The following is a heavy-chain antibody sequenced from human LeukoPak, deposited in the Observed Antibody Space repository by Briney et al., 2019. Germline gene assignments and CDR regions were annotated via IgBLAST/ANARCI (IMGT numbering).Heavy chain of an antibody. V-gene: IGHV4-38-2*01. CDR3: ARNYDILTHFDH. CDR1: GFTFSDYY. J-gene: IGHJ4*02. D-gene: IGHD3-9*01. CDR2: IYYSGNT. Sequence: GSLRLSCAGSGFTFSDYYMTWIRQPPGKGLEWIGSIYYSGNTYYNPSLKSRVTISVDTSRSQFSLKLSSVTAADTAVYYCARNYDILTHFDHWGQGTLVTVSS.